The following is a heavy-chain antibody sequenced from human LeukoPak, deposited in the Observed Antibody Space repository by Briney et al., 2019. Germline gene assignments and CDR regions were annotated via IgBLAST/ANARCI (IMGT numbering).Heavy chain of an antibody. CDR1: GGSFSGYY. V-gene: IGHV4-34*01. CDR2: INHSGST. J-gene: IGHJ4*02. CDR3: ARRPGWLQSGIDY. D-gene: IGHD5-24*01. Sequence: PSETLSLTCAVYGGSFSGYYWSWIRQPPGKGLEWIGEINHSGSTNYNPSLKSRVTISVDTSKNQFSLKLSSVTAADTAVYYCARRPGWLQSGIDYWGQGTLVTVSS.